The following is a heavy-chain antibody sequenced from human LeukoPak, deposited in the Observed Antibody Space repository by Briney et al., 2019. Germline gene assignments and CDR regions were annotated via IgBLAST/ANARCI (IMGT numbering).Heavy chain of an antibody. J-gene: IGHJ4*02. CDR2: ISYDGSNR. Sequence: GGSLRLSCAASGFTFSSYAMHWVCQAPGKGLEWAAVISYDGSNRYYADSVKGRFTISRDSSKNTLYLQMNSLRAEDTAVYYCARDPLGDSTYYFDYWGQGTLVTVSS. V-gene: IGHV3-30*04. CDR1: GFTFSSYA. D-gene: IGHD2-21*01. CDR3: ARDPLGDSTYYFDY.